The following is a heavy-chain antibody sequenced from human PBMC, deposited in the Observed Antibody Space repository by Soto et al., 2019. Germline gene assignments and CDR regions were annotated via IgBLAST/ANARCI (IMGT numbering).Heavy chain of an antibody. CDR1: GFTFSTYH. D-gene: IGHD4-17*01. CDR2: IHSGGSRI. J-gene: IGHJ6*02. Sequence: EVQLVESGGGLVQPGGSLIRSCAASGFTFSTYHMNWFRQAPGNGLEWVSYIHSGGSRIYYADSVKGRFTISRDNAKNSLYLQMTSLRAEDTAVYYCARDGSTVTTNYHYAMDVWGQGTTATVSS. V-gene: IGHV3-48*03. CDR3: ARDGSTVTTNYHYAMDV.